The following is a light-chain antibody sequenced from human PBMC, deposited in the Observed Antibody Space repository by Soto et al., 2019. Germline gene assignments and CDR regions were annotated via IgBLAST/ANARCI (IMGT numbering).Light chain of an antibody. V-gene: IGKV1-5*03. CDR1: QSISSW. CDR3: QQYTSYSNT. CDR2: RAS. J-gene: IGKJ1*01. Sequence: DIQMTQSPSTLSASVGDRVTITCRASQSISSWLAWYQQKPGRAPKLLIQRASSLESGVPSRFSGSESGTEFTLTISSLQPDDSASYYCQQYTSYSNTFGQMTKV.